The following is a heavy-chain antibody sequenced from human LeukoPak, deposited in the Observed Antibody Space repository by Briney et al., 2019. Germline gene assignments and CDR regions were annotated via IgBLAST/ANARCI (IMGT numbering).Heavy chain of an antibody. D-gene: IGHD5-18*01. Sequence: SVKVSCKASGGTFSSYAISWVRQAPGQGLEWMGGIIPIFGTANYAQKFQGRVTITADESTSTAYMELSSLRSEDTAVYYCARDAPYSYGLWYWGQGTLVTVSS. V-gene: IGHV1-69*01. CDR2: IIPIFGTA. CDR3: ARDAPYSYGLWY. J-gene: IGHJ4*02. CDR1: GGTFSSYA.